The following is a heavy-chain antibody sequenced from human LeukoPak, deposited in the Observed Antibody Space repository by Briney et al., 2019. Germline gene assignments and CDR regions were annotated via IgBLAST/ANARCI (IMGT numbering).Heavy chain of an antibody. J-gene: IGHJ4*02. CDR1: GYTFTSYG. D-gene: IGHD2-2*01. CDR3: ARALGYCGSTSCLYDY. Sequence: ASVKVSCKASGYTFTSYGISWVRPAPGQGLEWMGWISAYNGNTNYAQKLQGRVTMTTDTSTSTAYMELRSLRSDDTAVYYCARALGYCGSTSCLYDYWGQGTLVTVSS. V-gene: IGHV1-18*04. CDR2: ISAYNGNT.